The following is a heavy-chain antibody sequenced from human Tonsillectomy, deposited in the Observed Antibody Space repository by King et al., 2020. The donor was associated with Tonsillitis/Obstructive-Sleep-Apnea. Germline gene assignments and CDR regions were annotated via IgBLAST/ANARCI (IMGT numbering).Heavy chain of an antibody. V-gene: IGHV3-74*01. CDR3: ARATLRTGPVYYYYMDV. Sequence: VQLVESGGGLVQPGGSLRLSCAASGFTFSSYWMHWVRQAPGKGLVWVSRINSDGISTSYADSVKGRFTISRDNAKNTLYLQMNSLRAEDTAVYYCARATLRTGPVYYYYMDVWGKGTTVTVSS. CDR2: INSDGIST. CDR1: GFTFSSYW. D-gene: IGHD7-27*01. J-gene: IGHJ6*03.